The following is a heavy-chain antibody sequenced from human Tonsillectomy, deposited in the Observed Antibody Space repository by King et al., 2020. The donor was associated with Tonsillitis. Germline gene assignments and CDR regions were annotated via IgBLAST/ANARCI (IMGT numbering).Heavy chain of an antibody. Sequence: VQLVESGGGLVQPGGSLRLSCAASGFTFSSYAMSWVRQAPGKGLEWVSAISGSGGSTYYADSVKGRFTISKEHSKNTLYMQMNSLRAEETAVYYCAKDRKQYPEGTDYWGQGTLVTVSS. CDR3: AKDRKQYPEGTDY. CDR1: GFTFSSYA. V-gene: IGHV3-23*04. J-gene: IGHJ4*02. D-gene: IGHD2-2*01. CDR2: ISGSGGST.